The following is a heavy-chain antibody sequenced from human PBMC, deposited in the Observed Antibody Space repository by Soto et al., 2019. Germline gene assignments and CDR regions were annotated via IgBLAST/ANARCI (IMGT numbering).Heavy chain of an antibody. Sequence: GGSLRLSCAASRFTFRRYAMSWIRQAPGKGLEWVSYISSSGSTIYYADSVKGRFTISRDNAKNSLYLQMNSLRAEDTAVYYCAREGDSSSSGTFDYWGQGTLVTVSS. J-gene: IGHJ4*02. D-gene: IGHD6-6*01. V-gene: IGHV3-11*01. CDR3: AREGDSSSSGTFDY. CDR1: RFTFRRYA. CDR2: ISSSGSTI.